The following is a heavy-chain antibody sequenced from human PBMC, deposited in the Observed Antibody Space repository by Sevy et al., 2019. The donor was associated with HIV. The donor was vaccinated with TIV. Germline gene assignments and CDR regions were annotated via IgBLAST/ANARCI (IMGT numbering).Heavy chain of an antibody. CDR2: VSYDGSSK. V-gene: IGHV3-30*03. D-gene: IGHD3-10*01. Sequence: GGYLRLSCVGSGFTFRNFGVHWLRQAPGKGLEWMSVVSYDGSSKYYVDSVKGRFIVSRDNSKNTLYLQMNSLRTEDTAVTFCARGGSGDYYYYGVDVWGQGTTVTVSS. CDR1: GFTFRNFG. J-gene: IGHJ6*02. CDR3: ARGGSGDYYYYGVDV.